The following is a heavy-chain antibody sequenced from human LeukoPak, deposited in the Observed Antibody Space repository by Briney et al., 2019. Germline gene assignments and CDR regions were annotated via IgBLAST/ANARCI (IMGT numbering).Heavy chain of an antibody. CDR1: GYSITSGYY. CDR3: ARRYSNYFFDY. J-gene: IGHJ4*02. Sequence: PSETLSLTCAVSGYSITSGYYWAWIRQPPGKGLEWIGNIYHSGSTYYNPSLKSRVTISVDTSKNQFSLKLSSVTVADTAVYYCARRYSNYFFDYWGQGTLVTVSS. CDR2: IYHSGST. D-gene: IGHD4-11*01. V-gene: IGHV4-38-2*01.